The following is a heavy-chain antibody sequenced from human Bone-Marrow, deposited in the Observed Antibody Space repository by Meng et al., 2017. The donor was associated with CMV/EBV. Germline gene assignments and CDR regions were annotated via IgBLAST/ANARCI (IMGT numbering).Heavy chain of an antibody. D-gene: IGHD6-13*01. CDR1: GFAFSSIA. CDR3: AKTSGSWV. Sequence: GESLKISCVASGFAFSSIAMHWVRQAPGKGLEFVSAINPNGANTYYADSVRGRFTISRDNSKNTLYLQMGSLRAEDMAVYYCAKTSGSWVWGQGTTVTVSS. V-gene: IGHV3-64*02. CDR2: INPNGANT. J-gene: IGHJ6*02.